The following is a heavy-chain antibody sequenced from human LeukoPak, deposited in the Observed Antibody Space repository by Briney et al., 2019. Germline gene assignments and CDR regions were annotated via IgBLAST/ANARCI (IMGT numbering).Heavy chain of an antibody. CDR1: GGSISPYY. CDR2: IYYSGSA. D-gene: IGHD6-13*01. J-gene: IGHJ4*02. V-gene: IGHV4-59*12. CDR3: ARDLKSRVKYSSSWYFDY. Sequence: SETLSLTCTVSGGSISPYYWSWIRQPPGKGLEWIAYIYYSGSANYNPSLKSRVTISVDTSKNQFSLKLSSVTAADTAVYYCARDLKSRVKYSSSWYFDYWGQGTLVTVSS.